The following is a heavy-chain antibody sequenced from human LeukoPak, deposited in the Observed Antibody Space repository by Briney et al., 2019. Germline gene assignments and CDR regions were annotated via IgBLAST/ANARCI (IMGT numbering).Heavy chain of an antibody. CDR3: ARDHRALRFLEWLFDY. J-gene: IGHJ4*02. Sequence: GGSLRLSCAASGFTFSSYAMHWVRQAPGKGLEWVAVISYDGSNKYYADSVKGRFTISRDNSKNTLYLQMNSLRAEDTAVYYCARDHRALRFLEWLFDYWGQGTLVTVSS. CDR1: GFTFSSYA. V-gene: IGHV3-30-3*01. D-gene: IGHD3-3*01. CDR2: ISYDGSNK.